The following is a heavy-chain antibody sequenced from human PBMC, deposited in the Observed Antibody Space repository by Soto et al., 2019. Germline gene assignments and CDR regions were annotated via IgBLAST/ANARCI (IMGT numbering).Heavy chain of an antibody. D-gene: IGHD3-10*01. CDR2: ITHSGGI. CDR3: ARGRELVWFGEETFGVDV. J-gene: IGHJ6*02. Sequence: QVQLQQWGAGLLKPSATLSLTCAVHGGSFSGYYWRWIRQSLGKGLAWVGEITHSGGINYNMFLKGRVTISVDTSKMQFSLKVNSVTAADTAVYYCARGRELVWFGEETFGVDVWGQGTTVTVSS. CDR1: GGSFSGYY. V-gene: IGHV4-34*02.